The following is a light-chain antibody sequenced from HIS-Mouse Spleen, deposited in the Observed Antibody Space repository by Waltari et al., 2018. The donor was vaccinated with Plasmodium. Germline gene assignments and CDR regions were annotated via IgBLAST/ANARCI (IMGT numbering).Light chain of an antibody. J-gene: IGLJ2*01. CDR1: SGHSSYA. CDR2: LNSDGSH. Sequence: QLVLTQSPSASASLGASVKLTCTLSSGHSSYAIAWHQQQPEKGPRYLMKLNSDGSHSKGDGLPDRFSGSSSGAERYLTLSSLQSEDEADYYCQTWGTGMGVFGGGTKLTVL. CDR3: QTWGTGMGV. V-gene: IGLV4-69*01.